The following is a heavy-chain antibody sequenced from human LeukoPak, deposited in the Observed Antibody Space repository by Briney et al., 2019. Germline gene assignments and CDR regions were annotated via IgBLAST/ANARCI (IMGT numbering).Heavy chain of an antibody. CDR1: GFTFSSYG. Sequence: PGGSLRLSCAASGFTFSSYGMHWVRQAPGKGLEWVAFIRYDGSNKYYADSVKGRFTISRDNSKNTLYLQMNSLRAEDTAVYYCQGRGDWGFDPWGQGTLVTVSS. J-gene: IGHJ5*02. V-gene: IGHV3-30*02. CDR3: QGRGDWGFDP. CDR2: IRYDGSNK. D-gene: IGHD3/OR15-3a*01.